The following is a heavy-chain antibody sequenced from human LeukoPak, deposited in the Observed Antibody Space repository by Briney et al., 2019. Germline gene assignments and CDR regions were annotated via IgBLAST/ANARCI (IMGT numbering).Heavy chain of an antibody. D-gene: IGHD1-14*01. V-gene: IGHV4-39*01. CDR3: ARHSGNRTYSYYFYYMDV. CDR1: GGSISSSTYY. CDR2: IYYSGST. Sequence: SETLSLTCTVSGGSISSSTYYWGWIRQPPGKGLEWIGSIYYSGSTYYNPSLKSRVTISVDTSKNQLSLKLSSVTAADTAVYYCARHSGNRTYSYYFYYMDVWGKGTTVTVSS. J-gene: IGHJ6*03.